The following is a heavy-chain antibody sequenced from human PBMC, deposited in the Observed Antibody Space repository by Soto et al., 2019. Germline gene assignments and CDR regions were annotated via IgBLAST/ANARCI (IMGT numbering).Heavy chain of an antibody. CDR2: VSAGGDST. J-gene: IGHJ6*02. CDR3: ARRYSSQNCAMDV. Sequence: EVQLLESGGGLVQPGGSLRLSCAASGFTFASYALRWVRQAPGKGLEWVSSVSAGGDSTYYADSVKGRFTISRDNSKNTLYLQRNSLRAEDTAVYYCARRYSSQNCAMDVWGHGTTVTVSS. D-gene: IGHD4-4*01. V-gene: IGHV3-23*01. CDR1: GFTFASYA.